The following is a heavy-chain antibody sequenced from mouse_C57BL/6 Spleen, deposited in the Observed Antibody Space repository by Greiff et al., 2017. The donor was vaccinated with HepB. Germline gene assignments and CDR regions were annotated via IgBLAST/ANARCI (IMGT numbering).Heavy chain of an antibody. Sequence: EVKLVESEGGLVQPGSSMKLSCTASGFTFSDYYMAWVRQVPEKGLEWVANINYDGSSTYYLDSLKSRFIISRDNAKNILYLQMSSLKSEDTATYYCARESSSRPYYAMDYWGQGTSVTVSS. CDR3: ARESSSRPYYAMDY. CDR1: GFTFSDYY. V-gene: IGHV5-16*01. CDR2: INYDGSST. J-gene: IGHJ4*01.